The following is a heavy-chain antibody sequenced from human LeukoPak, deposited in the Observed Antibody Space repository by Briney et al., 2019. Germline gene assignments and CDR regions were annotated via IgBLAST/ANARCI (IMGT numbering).Heavy chain of an antibody. CDR3: ARHQGSGWYQIWFDP. V-gene: IGHV3-11*01. J-gene: IGHJ5*02. CDR2: ISSSGSTI. D-gene: IGHD6-19*01. Sequence: PGGSLRLSCAASGFTFSSYAMSWIRQAPGKGLEWVSYISSSGSTIFYADSVKGRFTISRDNAKNSLYLQMNSLRAEDTAVYYCARHQGSGWYQIWFDPWGQGTLVTVSS. CDR1: GFTFSSYA.